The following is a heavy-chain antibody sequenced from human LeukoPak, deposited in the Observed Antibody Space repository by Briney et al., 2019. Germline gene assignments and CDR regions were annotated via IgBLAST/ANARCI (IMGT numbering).Heavy chain of an antibody. Sequence: ASVKVSCNSSGYTFTGYYIHMVRQAPGQGLEWMGWINPNSGGTNYAQNFQGRVTMTRDTSISTAYMELRRLRSDDTAVYYCARSIAAAGLYYFDSWGQGTLVTVSS. V-gene: IGHV1-2*02. D-gene: IGHD6-13*01. CDR3: ARSIAAAGLYYFDS. CDR1: GYTFTGYY. CDR2: INPNSGGT. J-gene: IGHJ4*02.